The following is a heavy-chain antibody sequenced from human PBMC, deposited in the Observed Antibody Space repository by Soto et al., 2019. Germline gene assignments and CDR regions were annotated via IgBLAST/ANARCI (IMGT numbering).Heavy chain of an antibody. V-gene: IGHV5-51*01. CDR2: IYPGDSDT. J-gene: IGHJ4*02. D-gene: IGHD3-22*01. CDR3: ARRPKTDYYDSSGSFFDY. Sequence: PRGSLKISCKGSGYSFTSYRIGWVRQMPGKGLEWMGIIYPGDSDTRYSPSFQGQVTISADKSISTAYLQWSSLKASDTAMYYCARRPKTDYYDSSGSFFDYWGQGTLVTDSS. CDR1: GYSFTSYR.